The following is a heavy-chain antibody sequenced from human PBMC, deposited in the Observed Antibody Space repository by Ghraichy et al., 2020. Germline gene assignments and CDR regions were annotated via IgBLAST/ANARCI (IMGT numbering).Heavy chain of an antibody. CDR2: IDPKSGDT. Sequence: ASVKVSCKASGYTFTDYFIHWVRQAPGQGLEWMGWIDPKSGDTKYVQHFEGRVTMTRDTSTTTVPVELRGLRSEDTAVYYCARVFGDWTPSLAYGMDVWGQGTTVTVSS. D-gene: IGHD2-21*02. CDR1: GYTFTDYF. J-gene: IGHJ6*02. V-gene: IGHV1-2*02. CDR3: ARVFGDWTPSLAYGMDV.